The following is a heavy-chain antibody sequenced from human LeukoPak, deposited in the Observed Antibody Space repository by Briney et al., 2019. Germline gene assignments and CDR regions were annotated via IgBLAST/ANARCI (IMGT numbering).Heavy chain of an antibody. J-gene: IGHJ6*02. D-gene: IGHD2-2*02. Sequence: SETLSLTCTVSGGSISSSSYSWGWIRQPPGKGLEWIGSIYYSGSTYYNPSLKSRVTISVDTSKNQFSLKLSSVTAADTAVYYCARSNRLGYCSSTSCYISQYYYYGMDVWGQGTTVTVSS. CDR3: ARSNRLGYCSSTSCYISQYYYYGMDV. V-gene: IGHV4-39*01. CDR2: IYYSGST. CDR1: GGSISSSSYS.